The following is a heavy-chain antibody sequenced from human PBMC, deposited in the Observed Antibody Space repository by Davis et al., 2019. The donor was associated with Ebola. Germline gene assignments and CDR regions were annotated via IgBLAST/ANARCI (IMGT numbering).Heavy chain of an antibody. CDR2: INAGNGNT. J-gene: IGHJ6*02. CDR1: GYTFTSYA. D-gene: IGHD3-3*01. V-gene: IGHV1-3*01. CDR3: ARDFYDFYNYGMDV. Sequence: ASVKVSCKASGYTFTSYAMHWVRQAPGQRLEWMGWINAGNGNTKYSQKFQGRVTITRDTSASTAYMELSSLRSEDTTVYYCARDFYDFYNYGMDVWGQGTTVTVSS.